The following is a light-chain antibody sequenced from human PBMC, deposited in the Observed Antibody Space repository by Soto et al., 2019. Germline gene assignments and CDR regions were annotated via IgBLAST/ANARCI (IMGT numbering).Light chain of an antibody. CDR1: QSVSYN. Sequence: EIVMTQSPATLSVSPGERATLSCRASQSVSYNLAWYQQKPGQAPRLLIYGASTRATGIPARFSGSGSGTEFTLTISSLQSEDCAVYYCQQYNNWPPVTFGPWTKVDIK. CDR3: QQYNNWPPVT. J-gene: IGKJ3*01. CDR2: GAS. V-gene: IGKV3-15*01.